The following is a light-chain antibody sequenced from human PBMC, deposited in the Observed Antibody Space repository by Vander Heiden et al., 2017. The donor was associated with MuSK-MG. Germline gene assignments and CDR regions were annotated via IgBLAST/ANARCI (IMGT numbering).Light chain of an antibody. J-gene: IGLJ1*01. Sequence: SALTQASSVSVSAAQSITISCTGTSSDIGDYNYVSWYQQHPGKVPKLMIYEVTNRPSGVSNRFSASKSGNTASPTISGLQAGDEADYYCSSYTSSNSLVFGRGTKVTVL. V-gene: IGLV2-14*01. CDR3: SSYTSSNSLV. CDR2: EVT. CDR1: SSDIGDYNY.